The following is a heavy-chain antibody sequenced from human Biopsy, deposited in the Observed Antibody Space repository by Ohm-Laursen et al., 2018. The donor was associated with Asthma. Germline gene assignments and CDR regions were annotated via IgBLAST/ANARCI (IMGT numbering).Heavy chain of an antibody. V-gene: IGHV3-30-3*01. CDR2: ISYDGSSI. Sequence: TLSLTCTVYGGYLTGHYWNWIRQAPGKGLEWVAVISYDGSSIYYADSVKGRFTISRDNSKNTLSLQMNSLTAEDTAVYYCAREGVAGTHIEDWGQGTLVTVSS. CDR1: GGYLTGHY. J-gene: IGHJ4*02. D-gene: IGHD6-19*01. CDR3: AREGVAGTHIED.